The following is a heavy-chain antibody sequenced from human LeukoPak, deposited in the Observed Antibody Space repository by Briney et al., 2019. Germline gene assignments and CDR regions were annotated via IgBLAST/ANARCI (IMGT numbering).Heavy chain of an antibody. CDR1: GASFSSGDQY. J-gene: IGHJ4*02. Sequence: PSQTLSLTCTVSGASFSSGDQYWSWIRQPPGKGLEWIGYIYYSGSTKYNPSLKSRVTISVDTSKNQFSLKLSSVTAADTAVYYCVRHRGSGSPYFDYWGQGTLVTVSS. CDR2: IYYSGST. D-gene: IGHD3-10*01. CDR3: VRHRGSGSPYFDY. V-gene: IGHV4-61*08.